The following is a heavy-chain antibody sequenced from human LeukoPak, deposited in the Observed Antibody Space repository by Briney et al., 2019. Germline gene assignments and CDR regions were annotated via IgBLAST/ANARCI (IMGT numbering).Heavy chain of an antibody. V-gene: IGHV6-1*01. CDR3: ARAPTRIAVVGASPWFDP. J-gene: IGHJ5*02. Sequence: SQTLSLTCAISGDSVSSNSAAWNWIRQSPSRGLEWLGRTYYRSKWHHDYGVSVKSRITINVDISKDHFSLQLNSVTPEDTAVYYCARAPTRIAVVGASPWFDPWGQGTLVIVSS. CDR2: TYYRSKWHH. D-gene: IGHD2-21*01. CDR1: GDSVSSNSAA.